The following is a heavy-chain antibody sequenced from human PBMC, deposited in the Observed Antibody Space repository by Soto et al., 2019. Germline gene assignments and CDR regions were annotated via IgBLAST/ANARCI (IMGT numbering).Heavy chain of an antibody. J-gene: IGHJ6*02. Sequence: ETLSLTCTVSGGSISSYYWSWIRQPPGKGLEWIGYIYYSGSTNYNPSLKSRVTISVDTSKNQFSLKLSSVTAADTAVYYCARARVPANYYYYYGMDVWGQGTTVTVSS. CDR2: IYYSGST. CDR1: GGSISSYY. V-gene: IGHV4-59*01. D-gene: IGHD2-2*01. CDR3: ARARVPANYYYYYGMDV.